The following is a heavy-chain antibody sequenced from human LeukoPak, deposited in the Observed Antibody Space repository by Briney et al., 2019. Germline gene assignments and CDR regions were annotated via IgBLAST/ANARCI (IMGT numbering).Heavy chain of an antibody. D-gene: IGHD5/OR15-5a*01. V-gene: IGHV1-2*02. CDR2: IFPRSGDT. CDR1: GYTFTGYY. CDR3: ARPPRDLVSAAPFPY. J-gene: IGHJ1*01. Sequence: ASVKVSCKASGYTFTGYYIHWVRQAPGEGLEWVGWIFPRSGDTYYAQKFHGRVAMTTDTSINTAYMELSSLKSDDTGVYFCARPPRDLVSAAPFPYWGQGTLVTVSS.